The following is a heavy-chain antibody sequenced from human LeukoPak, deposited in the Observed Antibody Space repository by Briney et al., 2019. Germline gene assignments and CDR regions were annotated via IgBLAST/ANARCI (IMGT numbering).Heavy chain of an antibody. CDR1: GFTFSSYS. CDR3: ARDPNGGSYLSN. D-gene: IGHD2-15*01. J-gene: IGHJ4*02. Sequence: PGGSLRLSCAASGFTFSSYSMNLVRQAPGKGLEWVSSISMSSSYTYYAGSVKGRFTISRDNDKNSLYLQMNSLRAEDRAVYYCARDPNGGSYLSNWGQGTLVTVSS. V-gene: IGHV3-21*01. CDR2: ISMSSSYT.